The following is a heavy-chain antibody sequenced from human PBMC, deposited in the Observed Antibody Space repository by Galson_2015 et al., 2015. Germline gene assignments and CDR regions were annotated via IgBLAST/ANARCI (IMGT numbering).Heavy chain of an antibody. J-gene: IGHJ1*01. Sequence: SLRLSCAASGFTFDDYAMHWVRQAPGKGLEWVSGISWNSGSIGYADSVKGRFTISRDNAKNSLYLQMNSLRAEDTALYYCTKDRGLRKKSSGQGGIFHYWGQGTLVTVSS. CDR3: TKDRGLRKKSSGQGGIFHY. CDR1: GFTFDDYA. CDR2: ISWNSGSI. V-gene: IGHV3-9*01. D-gene: IGHD6-19*01.